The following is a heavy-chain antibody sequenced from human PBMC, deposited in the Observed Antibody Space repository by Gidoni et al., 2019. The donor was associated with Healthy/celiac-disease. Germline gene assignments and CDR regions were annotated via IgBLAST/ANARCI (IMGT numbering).Heavy chain of an antibody. D-gene: IGHD3-22*01. J-gene: IGHJ4*02. Sequence: QVQLQESGPGLVKPSATLSLTCTVPVGAISSYYWSWIRQPPGKGLEWIGYIYYSGSTNYNPSLKSRVTISVDTSKNQFSLKLSSVTAADTAVYYCARGLYYYDSSGYAHWGQGTLVTVSS. CDR3: ARGLYYYDSSGYAH. CDR2: IYYSGST. CDR1: VGAISSYY. V-gene: IGHV4-59*01.